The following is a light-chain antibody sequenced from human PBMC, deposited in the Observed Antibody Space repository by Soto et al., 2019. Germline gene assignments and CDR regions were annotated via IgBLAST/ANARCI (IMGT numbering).Light chain of an antibody. CDR1: QSVSSNY. V-gene: IGKV3-20*01. Sequence: ESLLSQSPGTLSLSPGERATLSCRAIQSVSSNYLAWYQQKPGQAPRLLIYGASTRATGIPDRFSGSGSGTDFTLTISRLEPEDSAVYYCQQYGSSPTWTFGQGTKVDIK. CDR3: QQYGSSPTWT. CDR2: GAS. J-gene: IGKJ1*01.